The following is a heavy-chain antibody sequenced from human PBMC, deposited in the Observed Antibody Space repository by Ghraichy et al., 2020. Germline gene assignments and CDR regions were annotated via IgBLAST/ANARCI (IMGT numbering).Heavy chain of an antibody. D-gene: IGHD3-22*01. CDR1: GGSFSGYY. Sequence: SETLSLTCAVYGGSFSGYYWSWIRQPPGKGLEWIGEINHSGSTNYNPSLKSRVTISVDTSKNQFSLKLSSVTAADTAVYYCARGRSYYDSSGYYLGYWGQGTLVNVSS. J-gene: IGHJ4*02. CDR3: ARGRSYYDSSGYYLGY. V-gene: IGHV4-34*01. CDR2: INHSGST.